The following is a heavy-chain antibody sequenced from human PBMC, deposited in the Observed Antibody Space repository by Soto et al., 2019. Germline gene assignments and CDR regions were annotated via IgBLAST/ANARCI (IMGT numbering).Heavy chain of an antibody. Sequence: QVQLQQWGAGLLKPSEILSLTCAVYGGSFSGYYWSWIRQPPGKGLEWIGEINHRGSTNYHPSLNSRVARSVDTSKIPSPLKLSSVPAADPSVYYCARGGVLWSSFDPWGQGTLVTVSS. D-gene: IGHD3-10*01. CDR3: ARGGVLWSSFDP. CDR2: INHRGST. CDR1: GGSFSGYY. V-gene: IGHV4-34*01. J-gene: IGHJ5*01.